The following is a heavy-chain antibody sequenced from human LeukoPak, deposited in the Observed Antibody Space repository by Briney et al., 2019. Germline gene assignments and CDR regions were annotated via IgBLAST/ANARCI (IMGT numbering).Heavy chain of an antibody. Sequence: GGSLRLSCAASGFTFSSYGMHWVRQAPGKGLEWVAFIRYDGSTKYYADSVKGRFTISRDNSKNTLYLQMNSLRAEDTAVYYCAKQIVVVPADVDYWGQGTLVTVSS. CDR3: AKQIVVVPADVDY. D-gene: IGHD2-2*01. CDR1: GFTFSSYG. CDR2: IRYDGSTK. V-gene: IGHV3-30*02. J-gene: IGHJ4*02.